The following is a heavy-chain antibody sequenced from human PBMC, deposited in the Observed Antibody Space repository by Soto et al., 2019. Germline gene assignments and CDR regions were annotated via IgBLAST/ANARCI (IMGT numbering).Heavy chain of an antibody. V-gene: IGHV3-7*01. D-gene: IGHD6-25*01. CDR3: ATPGGRFDS. Sequence: GGSLRLSCAASGFTFSIFWMSWVRQAPGKGLEWVASINQDGSEKYYVDSVKGRFTISRDNAKNSMYLQMNSLRAEDTAVYYCATPGGRFDSWGQRTMVTVSS. CDR2: INQDGSEK. J-gene: IGHJ4*02. CDR1: GFTFSIFW.